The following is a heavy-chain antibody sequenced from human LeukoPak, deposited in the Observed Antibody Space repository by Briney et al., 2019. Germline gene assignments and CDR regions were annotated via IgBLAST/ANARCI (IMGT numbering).Heavy chain of an antibody. Sequence: PGGSLRLSCAASGFTFSSYGMNWVRQAPGKGLEWVAVISFDGNNKYYADSVKGRFTISRDNSKKTVYLQMNSLRAEDTAVYHCARDRGTYHDFAYWGQGTLVTVSS. V-gene: IGHV3-30*03. J-gene: IGHJ4*02. CDR3: ARDRGTYHDFAY. CDR1: GFTFSSYG. D-gene: IGHD1-14*01. CDR2: ISFDGNNK.